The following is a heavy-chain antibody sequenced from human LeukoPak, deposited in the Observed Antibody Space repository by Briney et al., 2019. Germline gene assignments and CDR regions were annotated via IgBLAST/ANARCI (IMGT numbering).Heavy chain of an antibody. Sequence: ASVKVSCKASGYTFTGYYMHWVRQAPGQGLEWMGRINPNSGGTNYAQKFQGRVTMTRDTSISTAYMELSRLRSDDTAVYYCARDTRVGEYQLLFGYWGQGTLVTVSS. CDR3: ARDTRVGEYQLLFGY. CDR1: GYTFTGYY. V-gene: IGHV1-2*06. D-gene: IGHD2-2*01. J-gene: IGHJ4*02. CDR2: INPNSGGT.